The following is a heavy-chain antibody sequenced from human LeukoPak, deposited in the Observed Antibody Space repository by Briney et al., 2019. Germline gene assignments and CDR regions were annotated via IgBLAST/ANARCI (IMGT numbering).Heavy chain of an antibody. V-gene: IGHV1-2*06. J-gene: IGHJ4*02. CDR1: GYTFTGYY. D-gene: IGHD6-13*01. CDR3: ARDPRGAAADSADY. CDR2: INPNSGGT. Sequence: ASVKVSCKASGYTFTGYYMHWVRQARGQGGEGMGRINPNSGGTNYAQKFQGRVTINRDRTIRTDYRELRRVRYDDTAVYYCARDPRGAAADSADYWGQGTLVTVSS.